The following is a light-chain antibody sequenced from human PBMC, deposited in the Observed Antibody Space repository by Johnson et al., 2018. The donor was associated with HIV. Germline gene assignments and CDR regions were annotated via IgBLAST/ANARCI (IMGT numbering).Light chain of an antibody. CDR3: GTWDSSLSAARV. Sequence: QPVLTQPPSVSAAPGQKVTISCSGSSSNIGNNYVSWYQQVPGTAPKLLIYDNHKRPSGIPDRFSGSKSGTSATLGITGLQTGDEADYYCGTWDSSLSAARVFGPGTKSTVL. CDR2: DNH. V-gene: IGLV1-51*01. CDR1: SSNIGNNY. J-gene: IGLJ1*01.